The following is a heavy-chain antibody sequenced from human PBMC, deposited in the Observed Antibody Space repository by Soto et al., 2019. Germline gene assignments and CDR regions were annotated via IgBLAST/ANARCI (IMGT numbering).Heavy chain of an antibody. D-gene: IGHD2-8*01. V-gene: IGHV2-5*01. CDR1: GFSLSTSGVG. CDR3: AHLLGSWRALIPYYYYGIDV. Sequence: VSGPTLVNPTQTLTLTCTFSGFSLSTSGVGVGWIRQPPGKALEWLALIYWNDDKRYSPSLKSRLTITKDTSKNQVVLTMTNMDPVDTATYYCAHLLGSWRALIPYYYYGIDVWGQGNPGHRLL. J-gene: IGHJ6*02. CDR2: IYWNDDK.